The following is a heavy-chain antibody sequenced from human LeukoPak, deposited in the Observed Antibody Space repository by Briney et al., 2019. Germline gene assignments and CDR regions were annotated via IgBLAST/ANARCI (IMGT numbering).Heavy chain of an antibody. CDR2: ISYDGSVE. V-gene: IGHV3-30*04. J-gene: IGHJ4*02. D-gene: IGHD6-13*01. CDR1: GFTFTNYA. Sequence: GRSLRLSCAASGFTFTNYALHWVRQAPGKGLEWVALISYDGSVEKNAASVKGRFTISRDNSKNTLYLQMNSLRTEDTAVYYCARALGSSWDSSLDSWGQGTLVPVSS. CDR3: ARALGSSWDSSLDS.